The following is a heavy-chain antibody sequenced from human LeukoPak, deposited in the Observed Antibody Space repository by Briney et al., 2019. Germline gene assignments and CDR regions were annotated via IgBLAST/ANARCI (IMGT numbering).Heavy chain of an antibody. CDR3: ARNYDTFTGYHWALAH. CDR2: IKQDGNEK. V-gene: IGHV3-7*05. CDR1: GFTLSSFW. D-gene: IGHD3-9*01. J-gene: IGHJ4*02. Sequence: GGSLRLSCAASGFTLSSFWMSWVRQAPGKGLEWVANIKQDGNEKYYADSVKGRFTISRDNAKNSLYLQMNSLRAEDTAVYYCARNYDTFTGYHWALAHWGQGTLVTVSS.